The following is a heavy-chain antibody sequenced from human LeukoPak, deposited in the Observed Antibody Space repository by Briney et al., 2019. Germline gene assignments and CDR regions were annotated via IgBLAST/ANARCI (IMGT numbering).Heavy chain of an antibody. CDR2: INPNSGGT. J-gene: IGHJ4*02. Sequence: ASVKVSCKASGYTFTDYYMHWVRQAPGQGLEWMGWINPNSGGTKYAQKFQGRVTMTRDTSISTAYMELSSLRSEDTAVYYCASPVRPIYDSSGYWVHWGQGTLVTVSS. D-gene: IGHD3-22*01. CDR3: ASPVRPIYDSSGYWVH. V-gene: IGHV1-2*02. CDR1: GYTFTDYY.